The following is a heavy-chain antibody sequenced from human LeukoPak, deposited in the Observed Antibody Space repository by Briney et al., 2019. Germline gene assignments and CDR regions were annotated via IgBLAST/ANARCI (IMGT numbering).Heavy chain of an antibody. Sequence: GGSLRLSCEVSGFTSSTYTMNWVRQAPGKGLEWVSSISSSGLYIYYADSVKGRSTISRDNAKNSLYLQMSSLRAEDTAVYYCAREERDGYNYYWYFDLWGRGTLVTVSS. CDR1: GFTSSTYT. J-gene: IGHJ2*01. V-gene: IGHV3-21*01. CDR2: ISSSGLYI. D-gene: IGHD5-24*01. CDR3: AREERDGYNYYWYFDL.